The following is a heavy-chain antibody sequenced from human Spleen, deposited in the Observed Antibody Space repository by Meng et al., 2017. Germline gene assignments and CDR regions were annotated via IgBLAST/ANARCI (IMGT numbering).Heavy chain of an antibody. D-gene: IGHD4-23*01. J-gene: IGHJ4*02. CDR3: AIDYGGNPDYFDY. CDR2: IIPIFGTA. CDR1: GGTFSSYA. V-gene: IGHV1-69*01. Sequence: QVRLVESGAEVKKPVAPVKVSCNASGGTFSSYAISWVRQAPGQGLEWMGGIIPIFGTANYAQKFQGRVTITADESTSTAYMELSSLRSEDTAVYYCAIDYGGNPDYFDYWGQGTLVTVSS.